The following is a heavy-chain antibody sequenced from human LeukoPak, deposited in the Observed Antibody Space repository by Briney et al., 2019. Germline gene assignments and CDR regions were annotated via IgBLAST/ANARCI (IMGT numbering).Heavy chain of an antibody. CDR1: GGSISSGDYY. D-gene: IGHD6-19*01. CDR3: ARSIAVAVFGY. V-gene: IGHV4-30-4*01. CDR2: IYYSGST. J-gene: IGHJ4*02. Sequence: SQTLSLTCTVSGGSISSGDYYWSWIRQPPGKGLEWIGYIYYSGSTYYNPSLKSRLTISIDTSKNQFSLKLSSVTAADTAVYYCARSIAVAVFGYWGQGTLVTVSS.